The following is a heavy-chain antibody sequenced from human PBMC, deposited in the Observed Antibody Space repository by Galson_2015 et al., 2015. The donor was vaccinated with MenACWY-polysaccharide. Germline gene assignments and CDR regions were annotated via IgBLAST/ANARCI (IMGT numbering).Heavy chain of an antibody. J-gene: IGHJ4*02. CDR2: TYYRSKWYK. D-gene: IGHD6-19*01. Sequence: CAISGDSVSSHTAAWNWIRQSPSGGLEWLGRTYYRSKWYKYYAASVKSRITINVDTSKNQFSLQLTSVTPEDTAMYYCASQGIAVAGVIDYWGQGILVTVSS. CDR3: ASQGIAVAGVIDY. V-gene: IGHV6-1*01. CDR1: GDSVSSHTAA.